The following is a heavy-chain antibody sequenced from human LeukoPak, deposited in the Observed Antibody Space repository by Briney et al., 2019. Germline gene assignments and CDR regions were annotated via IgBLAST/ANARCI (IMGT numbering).Heavy chain of an antibody. V-gene: IGHV3-53*04. J-gene: IGHJ3*02. CDR1: GFTVNSNY. CDR2: IYSGGNA. CDR3: ARVSRGQLIDAFDI. D-gene: IGHD6-13*01. Sequence: PGGSLRLSCAASGFTVNSNYMTWVRQAPGKGLEWVSVIYSGGNAYYAGSVKGRFTISRHNSKNTLYLQMNSLRTEDTAVYYCARVSRGQLIDAFDIWGQGTMVTVSS.